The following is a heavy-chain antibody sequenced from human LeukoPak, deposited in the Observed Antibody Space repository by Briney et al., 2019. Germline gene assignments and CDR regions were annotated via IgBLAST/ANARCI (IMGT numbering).Heavy chain of an antibody. Sequence: PGGSLRLSCAASGFTFSSYEMNWVRQAPGKGLEWVANINEDGREIHYVDSVKGRFTISRDNGKNSLYLQMNSLRAEDTAVYYCARDAGIAVAGTVGYFDYWGQGNLVTVSS. CDR1: GFTFSSYE. CDR2: INEDGREI. CDR3: ARDAGIAVAGTVGYFDY. J-gene: IGHJ4*02. V-gene: IGHV3-7*01. D-gene: IGHD6-19*01.